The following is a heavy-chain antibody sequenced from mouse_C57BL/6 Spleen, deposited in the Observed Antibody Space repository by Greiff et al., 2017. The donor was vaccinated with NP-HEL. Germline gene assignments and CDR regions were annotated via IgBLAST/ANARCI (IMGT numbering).Heavy chain of an antibody. J-gene: IGHJ3*01. Sequence: DVHLVESGGGLVKPGGSLKLSCAASGFTFSSYAMSWVRQTPEKRLEWVATISDGGSYTYYPDNVKGRFTISRDNAKNNLYLQMSHLKSEDTAMYYWATVVAESFAYWGQGTLVTVSA. CDR2: ISDGGSYT. CDR1: GFTFSSYA. V-gene: IGHV5-4*01. CDR3: ATVVAESFAY. D-gene: IGHD1-1*01.